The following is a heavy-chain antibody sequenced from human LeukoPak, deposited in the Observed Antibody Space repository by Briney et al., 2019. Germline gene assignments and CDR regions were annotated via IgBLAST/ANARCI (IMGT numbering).Heavy chain of an antibody. CDR1: GFTFDDYA. Sequence: PGRSLRLSCAASGFTFDDYAMHWVRQAPGKGLEWVSGISWNSGSIGYADSVKGRFTISRDNAKNSLYLQMNSLRAEDMALYYCAKGGLDDVFDIWGQGTMVTVSS. D-gene: IGHD3-16*01. CDR2: ISWNSGSI. CDR3: AKGGLDDVFDI. V-gene: IGHV3-9*03. J-gene: IGHJ3*02.